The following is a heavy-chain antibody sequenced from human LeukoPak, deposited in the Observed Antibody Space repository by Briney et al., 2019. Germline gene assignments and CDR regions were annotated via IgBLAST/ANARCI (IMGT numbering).Heavy chain of an antibody. CDR3: VSHSDTLTSYSFDY. J-gene: IGHJ4*02. CDR1: GFIISSSY. D-gene: IGHD3-9*01. Sequence: PGGSLRLSCAASGFIISSSYMSWVRQAPGKGLQWVSNIHSGGNTYYADSVKARFTISRDNSKNTMSLQMSRLRAEDAAVYYCVSHSDTLTSYSFDYWGQGTLVTVSS. CDR2: IHSGGNT. V-gene: IGHV3-53*01.